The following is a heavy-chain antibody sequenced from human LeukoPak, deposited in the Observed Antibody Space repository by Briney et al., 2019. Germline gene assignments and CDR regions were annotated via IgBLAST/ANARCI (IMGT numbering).Heavy chain of an antibody. V-gene: IGHV3-53*01. CDR2: IYSGGST. J-gene: IGHJ4*02. D-gene: IGHD3-9*01. CDR3: ARYDILTGYYLDY. Sequence: GGSLRLSCAASGFTVSSNYMSWVRQAPGKGLEWVSVIYSGGSTYYADSVKGRFTISRDNSKNTLYLQMNSLRAEDTAVYYCARYDILTGYYLDYWGQGTLVTVSS. CDR1: GFTVSSNY.